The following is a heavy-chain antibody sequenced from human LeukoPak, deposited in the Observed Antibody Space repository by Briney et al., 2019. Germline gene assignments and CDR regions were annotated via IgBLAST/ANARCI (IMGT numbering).Heavy chain of an antibody. V-gene: IGHV3-20*04. CDR1: GFTFDDYG. D-gene: IGHD3-10*01. Sequence: GGSLRLSCAASGFTFDDYGMSWVRQGPGKGLEWVSGINWNGGSTGYADSVKGRFTISRDNAKNSLYLQMNSLRAEDTALYYCARIYGSGSYGGYWGQGTLVTVSS. CDR2: INWNGGST. CDR3: ARIYGSGSYGGY. J-gene: IGHJ4*02.